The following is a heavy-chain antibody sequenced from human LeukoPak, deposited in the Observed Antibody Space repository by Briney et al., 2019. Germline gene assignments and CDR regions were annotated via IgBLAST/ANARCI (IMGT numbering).Heavy chain of an antibody. V-gene: IGHV4-59*12. CDR1: GGSISSYY. J-gene: IGHJ5*02. Sequence: KPSETLSLTCTVSGGSISSYYWSWIRQPPGKELEWIGYIYYSGSTNYNPSLKSRVTISADTSKNQFSLKLSSVTAADTAVYYCAKNGQSGFSFDPWGQGTLVTVSS. D-gene: IGHD2-8*01. CDR2: IYYSGST. CDR3: AKNGQSGFSFDP.